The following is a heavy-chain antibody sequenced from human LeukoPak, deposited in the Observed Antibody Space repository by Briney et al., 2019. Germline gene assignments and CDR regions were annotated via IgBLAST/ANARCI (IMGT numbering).Heavy chain of an antibody. V-gene: IGHV1-18*01. CDR2: ISAYNGNT. D-gene: IGHD3-3*01. Sequence: ALVKVSCKASGYTFTSYGISWVRQAPGQGLEWMGWISAYNGNTNYAQKLQGRVTMTTDTSTSTAYMELRSLRSDDTAVYYCASALRFLEWLRYWVQGTMVTVSS. J-gene: IGHJ4*02. CDR1: GYTFTSYG. CDR3: ASALRFLEWLRY.